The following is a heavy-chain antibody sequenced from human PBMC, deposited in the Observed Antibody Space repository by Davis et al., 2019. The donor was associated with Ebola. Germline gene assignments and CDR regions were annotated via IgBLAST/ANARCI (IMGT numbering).Heavy chain of an antibody. Sequence: AASVKVSCKASGYTFTSYDINWVRQATGQGLEWMGWMNPNSGNTGYAQKFQGRVTMTRNTSISTAYMELRSLRSDDTAVYYCARDVTMVRGVSYFDYWGQGTLVTVSS. CDR3: ARDVTMVRGVSYFDY. CDR2: MNPNSGNT. D-gene: IGHD3-10*01. V-gene: IGHV1-8*01. CDR1: GYTFTSYD. J-gene: IGHJ4*02.